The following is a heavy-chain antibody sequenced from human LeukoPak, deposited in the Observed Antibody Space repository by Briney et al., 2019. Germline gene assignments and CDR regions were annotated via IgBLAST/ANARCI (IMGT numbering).Heavy chain of an antibody. J-gene: IGHJ5*02. V-gene: IGHV3-74*01. CDR2: INTDGSST. D-gene: IGHD6-13*01. CDR3: ARCIAAAGKGLNWFDP. Sequence: GGFLRLSCAASGFTFSSYWMHWVRQAPGKGLVWVSRINTDGSSTSYADSVKGRFTISRDNAKNTLYLQMNSLRAEDTAVYYCARCIAAAGKGLNWFDPWGQGTLVTVSS. CDR1: GFTFSSYW.